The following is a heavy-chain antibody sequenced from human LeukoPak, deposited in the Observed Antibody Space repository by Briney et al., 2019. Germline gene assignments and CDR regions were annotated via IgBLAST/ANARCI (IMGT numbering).Heavy chain of an antibody. CDR1: GYTFTDYY. V-gene: IGHV1-2*06. CDR3: ATSRDRIAAAGRDEFDY. CDR2: INPNSGGT. J-gene: IGHJ4*02. D-gene: IGHD6-13*01. Sequence: ASVKVSCKASGYTFTDYYIHWVRQAPGQGLEWMGRINPNSGGTNYAQKFQGRVTMTWDTSISTAYMELSRLSSDDTAVYYCATSRDRIAAAGRDEFDYWGQGTLVTVSS.